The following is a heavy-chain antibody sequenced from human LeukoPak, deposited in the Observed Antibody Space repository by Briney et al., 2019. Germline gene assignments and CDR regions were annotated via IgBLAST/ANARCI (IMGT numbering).Heavy chain of an antibody. D-gene: IGHD5-24*01. Sequence: GGSLRLSCAASGFTFSSYGMSWVRQAPGKGLEWVSAISGSGGSTYYADSVKGRFTISRDNAKNSLYLQMNSLRAEDTAVYYCARDGRDGYNNEYYYCYYMDVWGKGTTVTVSS. CDR3: ARDGRDGYNNEYYYCYYMDV. CDR1: GFTFSSYG. V-gene: IGHV3-23*01. J-gene: IGHJ6*03. CDR2: ISGSGGST.